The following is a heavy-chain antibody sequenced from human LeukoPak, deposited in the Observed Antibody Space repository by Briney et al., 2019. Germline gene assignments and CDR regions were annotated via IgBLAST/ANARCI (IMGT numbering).Heavy chain of an antibody. CDR2: MNPNNGAT. Sequence: ASVNVSCKASGYTFTYYYLHWMRQAPGQRLDWLGWMNPNNGATHYAQQFQGRVSMTRDTSISTAYMEPNRLRSDDTAVYYCARGPASGDFDYRGEGAPVTVSS. V-gene: IGHV1-2*02. CDR3: ARGPASGDFDY. D-gene: IGHD7-27*01. J-gene: IGHJ4*02. CDR1: GYTFTYYY.